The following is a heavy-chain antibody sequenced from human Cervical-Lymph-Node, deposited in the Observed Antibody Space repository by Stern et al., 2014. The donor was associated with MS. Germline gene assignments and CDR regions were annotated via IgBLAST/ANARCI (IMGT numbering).Heavy chain of an antibody. J-gene: IGHJ3*02. Sequence: QLQLQESGPGLVKPSQTLSLTCTVSGGSISSGGYYWSWIRQHPGKGLEWIGYISYSWSAYYNPSLKSRVTISVDMSKNQFSLRLSSVTAADTAVYYCARDLGSCTSTSCYKAFHIWGQGTMVTVSS. CDR2: ISYSWSA. CDR1: GGSISSGGYY. V-gene: IGHV4-31*03. D-gene: IGHD2-2*02. CDR3: ARDLGSCTSTSCYKAFHI.